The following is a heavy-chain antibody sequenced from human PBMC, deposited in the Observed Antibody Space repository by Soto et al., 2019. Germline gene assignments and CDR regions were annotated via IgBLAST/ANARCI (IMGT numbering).Heavy chain of an antibody. V-gene: IGHV1-3*01. Sequence: ASVKVSCKXSGYTFTSYAMHWVRQAPGQRLEWMGWINAGNGNTKYSQKFQGRVTITRDTSASTAYMELSSLRSEDTAVYYCASGIWFGGYNWFDPWGQGTLVTVSS. CDR2: INAGNGNT. J-gene: IGHJ5*02. D-gene: IGHD3-10*01. CDR1: GYTFTSYA. CDR3: ASGIWFGGYNWFDP.